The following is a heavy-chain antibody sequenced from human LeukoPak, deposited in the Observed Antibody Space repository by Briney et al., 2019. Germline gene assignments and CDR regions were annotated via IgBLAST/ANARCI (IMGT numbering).Heavy chain of an antibody. CDR1: GYTFTGYY. V-gene: IGHV1-2*02. D-gene: IGHD3-10*01. Sequence: ASVKVSCKASGYTFTGYYMHWVRQAPGQGLEWMGWINPNSGGTNYAQKFQGRVTMARDTSISTAYMELSRLRSDDTAVYYCAYGSGSYYSLQHWGQGTLVTVSS. CDR2: INPNSGGT. CDR3: AYGSGSYYSLQH. J-gene: IGHJ1*01.